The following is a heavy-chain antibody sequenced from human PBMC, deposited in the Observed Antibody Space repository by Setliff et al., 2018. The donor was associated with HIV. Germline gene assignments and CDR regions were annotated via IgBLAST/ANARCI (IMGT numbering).Heavy chain of an antibody. CDR3: ATKVYCTNGVCLDAFDM. V-gene: IGHV1-2*06. CDR1: GYTFTAYY. Sequence: ASVKVSCKASGYTFTAYYMHWVRQAPGQGLEWMGRINPNSGGTDYAQKFQGGVTMTRDTSISTAYMELSRLRSDDTAVYYCATKVYCTNGVCLDAFDMWGQGTMVTVSS. J-gene: IGHJ3*02. CDR2: INPNSGGT. D-gene: IGHD2-8*01.